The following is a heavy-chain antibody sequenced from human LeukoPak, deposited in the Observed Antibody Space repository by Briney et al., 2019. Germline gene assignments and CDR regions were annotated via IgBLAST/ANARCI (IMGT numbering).Heavy chain of an antibody. J-gene: IGHJ4*02. D-gene: IGHD5-12*01. CDR1: GFTVSSHY. Sequence: GGSLRLSCAASGFTVSSHYMTWVRQAPGKGLEWVSAISGSGGSTYYADSVKGRFTISRDNSKITLYLQMNSLRAEDTAVYYCAKSYNGYESKPDYWGQGTLVTVSS. V-gene: IGHV3-23*01. CDR2: ISGSGGST. CDR3: AKSYNGYESKPDY.